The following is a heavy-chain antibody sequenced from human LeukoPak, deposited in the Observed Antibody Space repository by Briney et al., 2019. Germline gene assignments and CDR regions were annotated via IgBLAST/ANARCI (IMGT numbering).Heavy chain of an antibody. CDR3: ARDPEAAGSVWLDP. D-gene: IGHD6-13*01. J-gene: IGHJ5*02. V-gene: IGHV3-21*01. Sequence: GGSLRLSCAASGFTFSSYSMNWVRQAPGKGLEWVSSITTRSSYIYYADSVKGRFTISRDDAKSSLYLQMSSLRAEDTAVYYCARDPEAAGSVWLDPWGQGILVTVSS. CDR2: ITTRSSYI. CDR1: GFTFSSYS.